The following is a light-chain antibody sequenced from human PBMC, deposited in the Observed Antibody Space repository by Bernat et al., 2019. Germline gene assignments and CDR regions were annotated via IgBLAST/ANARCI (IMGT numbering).Light chain of an antibody. CDR1: QSISSY. Sequence: DIQMTQSPSSLSASVGDRVTITCRASQSISSYLNWYQQKPGKAPKLLIYAASSLQSGVPSRSSGSGSGTDFTLTISSLQPEDFVTYYCQQSYSTHWTFGQGTKVEIK. CDR3: QQSYSTHWT. V-gene: IGKV1-39*01. CDR2: AAS. J-gene: IGKJ1*01.